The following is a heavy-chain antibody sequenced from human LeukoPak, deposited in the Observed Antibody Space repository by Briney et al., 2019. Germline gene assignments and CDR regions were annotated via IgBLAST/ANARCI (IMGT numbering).Heavy chain of an antibody. CDR1: GGSFSGYY. Sequence: SETLSLTCAVYGGSFSGYYWSWIRQPPGKGLEWIGEINHSGSTNYSPSLKSRVTISVDTSKNQFSLKLSSVTAADTAVYYCARRGAIVVVPAANRRGVTWFDPWGQGTLVTVSS. J-gene: IGHJ5*02. V-gene: IGHV4-34*01. CDR3: ARRGAIVVVPAANRRGVTWFDP. CDR2: INHSGST. D-gene: IGHD2-2*01.